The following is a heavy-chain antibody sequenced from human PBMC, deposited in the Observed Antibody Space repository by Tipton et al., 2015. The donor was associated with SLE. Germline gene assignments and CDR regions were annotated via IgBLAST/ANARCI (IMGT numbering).Heavy chain of an antibody. J-gene: IGHJ3*02. V-gene: IGHV4-59*12. CDR3: ARGTKGAFDI. Sequence: GLVKPSETLSLTCNVSGGSISSYYWSWIRQPPGKGLEWIGYMYYSGSTNYNPSLKSRVTISVDRSKNQFSLKLSSVTAADTAVYYCARGTKGAFDIWGQGTMVTVSS. CDR1: GGSISSYY. CDR2: MYYSGST.